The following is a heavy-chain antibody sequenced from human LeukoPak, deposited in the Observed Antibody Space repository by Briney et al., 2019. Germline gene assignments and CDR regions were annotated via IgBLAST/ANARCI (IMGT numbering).Heavy chain of an antibody. Sequence: GESLKISCKGSGYSFTSYWIGWVRQMPGKGLEWMGIIYPGDSDTRYSPSFQGQVTISADKSISTAYLQWSSLKASDTAVYYCARQYYYGSGSYYNGYYYYYMDVWGKGTTVTVSS. CDR3: ARQYYYGSGSYYNGYYYYYMDV. J-gene: IGHJ6*03. CDR2: IYPGDSDT. D-gene: IGHD3-10*01. CDR1: GYSFTSYW. V-gene: IGHV5-51*01.